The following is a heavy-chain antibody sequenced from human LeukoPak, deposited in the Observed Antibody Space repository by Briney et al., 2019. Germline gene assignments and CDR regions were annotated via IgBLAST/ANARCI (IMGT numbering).Heavy chain of an antibody. Sequence: GASVKVSCQASGGTFSSYTISWVRQAPGQGLEWMGGIIPIFGTANYAQKFQGRVTITADESTSTAYMELSSLRSEDTAVYYCARVVVPAALDAFDIWGQGTMVTVSS. CDR3: ARVVVPAALDAFDI. CDR2: IIPIFGTA. D-gene: IGHD2-2*01. J-gene: IGHJ3*02. V-gene: IGHV1-69*01. CDR1: GGTFSSYT.